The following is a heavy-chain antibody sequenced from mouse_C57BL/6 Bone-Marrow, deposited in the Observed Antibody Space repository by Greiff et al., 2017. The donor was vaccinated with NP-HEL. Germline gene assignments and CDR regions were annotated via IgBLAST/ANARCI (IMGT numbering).Heavy chain of an antibody. CDR3: AVAANGY. J-gene: IGHJ2*01. Sequence: QVQLQQPGAELVRPGSSVKLSCKASGFTFTSYCMHWVKQRPIQGLEWIGKIDPADGDTHYTQKFKGKATLTADKSSSTAYLQLSSLTSEDSAVYYCAVAANGYWGQGTTVTVSA. CDR2: IDPADGDT. CDR1: GFTFTSYC. V-gene: IGHV1-52*01. D-gene: IGHD1-1*01.